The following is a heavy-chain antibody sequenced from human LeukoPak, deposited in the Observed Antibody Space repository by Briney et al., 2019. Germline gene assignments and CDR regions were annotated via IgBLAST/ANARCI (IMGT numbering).Heavy chain of an antibody. CDR1: GGSISSYY. Sequence: SETLSLTCTVSGGSISSYYWSWIRQPPGKGLEWIGYIYYGGSTNYNPSLKSRVTISVDTSKNQFSLKLSSVTAADTAVYYCARAVDPYYDFWSGYFWFDPWGQGTLVTVSS. V-gene: IGHV4-59*01. CDR2: IYYGGST. J-gene: IGHJ5*02. D-gene: IGHD3-3*01. CDR3: ARAVDPYYDFWSGYFWFDP.